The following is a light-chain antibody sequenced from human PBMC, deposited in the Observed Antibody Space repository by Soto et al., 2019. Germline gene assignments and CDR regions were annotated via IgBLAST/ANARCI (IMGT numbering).Light chain of an antibody. CDR1: QSIRSY. J-gene: IGKJ1*01. CDR2: AAS. CDR3: QQSYSTPPT. V-gene: IGKV1-39*01. Sequence: DIQLTQSPSSLSASVGDRVTITCRASQSIRSYLNWYQQKPGKAPKLLIYAASSLQSGVTSRFSGSGSGTDFTLTISSLQPEDFATYYCQQSYSTPPTFGQGTKVDIK.